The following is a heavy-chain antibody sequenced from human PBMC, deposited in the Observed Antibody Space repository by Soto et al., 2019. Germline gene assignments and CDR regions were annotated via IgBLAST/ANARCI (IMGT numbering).Heavy chain of an antibody. Sequence: GGSLRLSCAASGFTLRTYSMHWVRQAPGKGLEWVAVISYDGDNKYYADSVKGRFTISRDNSKNTLYLQMNSLRAEDTAVYYCARQDYAYWGQGTLVTVSS. D-gene: IGHD4-17*01. CDR3: ARQDYAY. CDR1: GFTLRTYS. J-gene: IGHJ4*02. V-gene: IGHV3-30-3*01. CDR2: ISYDGDNK.